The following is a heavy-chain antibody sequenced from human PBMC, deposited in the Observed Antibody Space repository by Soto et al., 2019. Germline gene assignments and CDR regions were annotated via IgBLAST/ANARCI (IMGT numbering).Heavy chain of an antibody. CDR3: ARAGHITNYGMAV. V-gene: IGHV1-69*01. J-gene: IGHJ6*02. D-gene: IGHD2-21*01. CDR2: IIPFFGTS. Sequence: QVQLVQSGAEVKKPGSSVKVSCGASGGTFSSYPINWVRQAPGQGLEWMGGIIPFFGTSNYAQKFQGRVTITADESTSTAYMELRSLRYEDTAVYYCARAGHITNYGMAVWGQGTTVTVSS. CDR1: GGTFSSYP.